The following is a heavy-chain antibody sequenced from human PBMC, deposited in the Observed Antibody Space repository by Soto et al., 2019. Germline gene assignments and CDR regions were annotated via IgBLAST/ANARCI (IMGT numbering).Heavy chain of an antibody. Sequence: GESLKISCKGSGYSFTSYWIGWVRQMPGKGLEWMGIIYPGDSDTRYSPSFQGQVTISADKSISTAYLQWSSLKASDTAMYYCARQRGTTGTTSNCWFDPWGQGTLVTVSS. J-gene: IGHJ5*02. V-gene: IGHV5-51*01. CDR1: GYSFTSYW. D-gene: IGHD1-1*01. CDR2: IYPGDSDT. CDR3: ARQRGTTGTTSNCWFDP.